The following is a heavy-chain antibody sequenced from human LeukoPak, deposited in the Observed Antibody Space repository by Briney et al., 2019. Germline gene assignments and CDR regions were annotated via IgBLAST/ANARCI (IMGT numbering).Heavy chain of an antibody. Sequence: SETLPLTCAVYGGSFSGYYWSWIRQPPGKGLEWIGEINHSGSTNYNPSLKSRVTISVDTSKNQFSPKLSSVTAADTAVYYCARVYCSGGSCYSYWFDPWGQGTLVTVSS. CDR1: GGSFSGYY. CDR2: INHSGST. CDR3: ARVYCSGGSCYSYWFDP. D-gene: IGHD2-15*01. V-gene: IGHV4-34*01. J-gene: IGHJ5*02.